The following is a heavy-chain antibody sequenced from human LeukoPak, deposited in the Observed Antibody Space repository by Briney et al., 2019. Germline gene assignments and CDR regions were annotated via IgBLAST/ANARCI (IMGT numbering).Heavy chain of an antibody. Sequence: GGSLRLSCAASGFTFRNYAVSWVRQAPGKGLEWVSYISSSSSTIYYADSVKGRITISRDNAKNSLYLQMNSLRAEDTAVYYCARSGHDFYLDYWGQGTLVTVSS. D-gene: IGHD5-12*01. V-gene: IGHV3-48*01. CDR3: ARSGHDFYLDY. CDR1: GFTFRNYA. CDR2: ISSSSSTI. J-gene: IGHJ4*02.